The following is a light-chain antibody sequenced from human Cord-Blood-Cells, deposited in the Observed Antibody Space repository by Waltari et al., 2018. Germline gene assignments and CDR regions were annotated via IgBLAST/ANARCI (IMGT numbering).Light chain of an antibody. CDR3: SSYPRSSTVV. CDR2: DVS. J-gene: IGLJ2*01. V-gene: IGLV2-14*01. CDR1: SSDVGGYNY. Sequence: QSALTQPASVSGSPGQSITISCTGTSSDVGGYNYVSWYQQHPGKAPKLLIYDVSKRPSVVSKRFSGSKSGNTASLTISGLQAEDEADYYCSSYPRSSTVVFGGGTKLTVL.